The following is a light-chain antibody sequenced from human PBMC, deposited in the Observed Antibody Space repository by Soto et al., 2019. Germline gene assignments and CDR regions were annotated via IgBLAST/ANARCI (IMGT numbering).Light chain of an antibody. Sequence: LTQPASVSGSPGQSITISCTGTSSDVGAYKYVSWYQQHPGKAPKLIIYEVGNRPSGVSNRFSGSKSGNTASVTISGLQIEDEADYYCSSYASTNTLVFGTGTKVTVL. V-gene: IGLV2-14*01. CDR3: SSYASTNTLV. CDR1: SSDVGAYKY. CDR2: EVG. J-gene: IGLJ1*01.